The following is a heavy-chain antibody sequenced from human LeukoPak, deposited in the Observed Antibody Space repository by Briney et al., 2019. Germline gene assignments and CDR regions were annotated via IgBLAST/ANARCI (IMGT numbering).Heavy chain of an antibody. Sequence: GGSLRLSCVVSGFTFSSYSMNWVRQAPGKGLEWVSSISSSSSYIYYADSVKGRFTISRDNAKNSLYLQMNSLRAEDMALYYCAKDMTASIAAPGGYWGQGTLVTVSS. CDR2: ISSSSSYI. J-gene: IGHJ4*02. D-gene: IGHD6-6*01. CDR3: AKDMTASIAAPGGY. V-gene: IGHV3-21*04. CDR1: GFTFSSYS.